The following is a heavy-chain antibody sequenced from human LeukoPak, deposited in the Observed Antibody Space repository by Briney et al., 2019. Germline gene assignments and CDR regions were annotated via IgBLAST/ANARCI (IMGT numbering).Heavy chain of an antibody. D-gene: IGHD3-10*01. CDR2: FDPEDGET. CDR1: GYTLTELS. V-gene: IGHV1-24*01. Sequence: ASVKVSCKVSGYTLTELSMHWVRQAPGKGLEWMGGFDPEDGETIYAQKFQGRVTMTEDTSTDTAYMELSSLRSEDTAVYHCATGGVLWFGESPNYFDYWGQGTLVTVSS. J-gene: IGHJ4*02. CDR3: ATGGVLWFGESPNYFDY.